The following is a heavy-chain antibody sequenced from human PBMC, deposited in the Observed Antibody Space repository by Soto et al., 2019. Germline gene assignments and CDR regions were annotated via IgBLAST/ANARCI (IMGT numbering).Heavy chain of an antibody. CDR3: RSSTSCYDESCVDV. CDR2: LYHIGST. D-gene: IGHD2-2*01. Sequence: LSLTCAVSGYSISSVNYWAWIRQPPGRGLEWIGSLYHIGSTHYNTSLKSRVTISVDTSKNHFSLELSSVTAADTAIYYCRSSTSCYDESCVDVWGQGTMVTVSS. J-gene: IGHJ6*02. V-gene: IGHV4-38-2*01. CDR1: GYSISSVNY.